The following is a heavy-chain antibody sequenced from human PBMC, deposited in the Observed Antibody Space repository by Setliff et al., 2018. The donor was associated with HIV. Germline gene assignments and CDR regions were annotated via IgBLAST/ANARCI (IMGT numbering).Heavy chain of an antibody. CDR1: GYSISSGYY. Sequence: SETLSLTSAVSGYSISSGYYWGWIRQPPGKGLEWIGSIYHSGSTYYNPSLKSRVTISVDTSKNQFSLKLSSVTAADTAVYYCASPGYYDSSLSFFDYWGQGTLVTVSS. CDR2: IYHSGST. CDR3: ASPGYYDSSLSFFDY. J-gene: IGHJ4*02. V-gene: IGHV4-38-2*01. D-gene: IGHD3-22*01.